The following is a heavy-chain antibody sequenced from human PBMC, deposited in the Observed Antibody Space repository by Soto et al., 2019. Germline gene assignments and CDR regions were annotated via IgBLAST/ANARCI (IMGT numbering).Heavy chain of an antibody. D-gene: IGHD3-9*01. J-gene: IGHJ6*02. CDR2: INPNSGGT. CDR3: ARDGKGDYYLLTGYYNYYGMDV. V-gene: IGHV1-2*02. Sequence: GASVKVSCKASGYSFTGYNLHWVRQAPGQGLEWTGWINPNSGGTNYAQKFQGRVTMTRDTSISLAYMELSRLRSDDTAVYYCARDGKGDYYLLTGYYNYYGMDVWGQGTTVTVSS. CDR1: GYSFTGYN.